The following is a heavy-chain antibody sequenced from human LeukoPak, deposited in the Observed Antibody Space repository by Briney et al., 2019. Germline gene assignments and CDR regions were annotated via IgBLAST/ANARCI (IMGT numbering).Heavy chain of an antibody. V-gene: IGHV3-30*02. CDR2: IRYDGSNK. CDR3: AKGTHSSSWYYFDY. CDR1: GFTFSSYG. Sequence: GGSLRLSCAASGFTFSSYGMHWVRQAPGKGLEWVAFIRYDGSNKYYADSVKGRFTISRDNSKNTLCLQMNSLRAEDTAVYYCAKGTHSSSWYYFDYWGQGTLVTVSS. D-gene: IGHD6-13*01. J-gene: IGHJ4*02.